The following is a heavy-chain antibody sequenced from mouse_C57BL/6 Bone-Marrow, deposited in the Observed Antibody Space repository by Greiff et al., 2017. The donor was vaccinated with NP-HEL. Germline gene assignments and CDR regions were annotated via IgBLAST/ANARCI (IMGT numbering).Heavy chain of an antibody. CDR1: GYTFTDYY. CDR2: INPKNGGT. CDR3: ARRFTTVVRHWYFDD. V-gene: IGHV1-18*01. J-gene: IGHJ1*03. Sequence: VQLQQSGPELVKPGASVKISCKASGYTFTDYYMDWVKQSPGQSLEWIGDINPKNGGTIYNQKFKGKATLTVDKSSSTAYMELSSLTSEDTAVDYCARRFTTVVRHWYFDDWGTGTTVTVSS. D-gene: IGHD1-1*01.